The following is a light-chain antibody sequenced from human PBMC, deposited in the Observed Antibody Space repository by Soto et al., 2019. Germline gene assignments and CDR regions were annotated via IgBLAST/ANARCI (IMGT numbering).Light chain of an antibody. J-gene: IGKJ1*01. CDR2: AAS. CDR3: QQSYSTPQT. Sequence: DIQMTQSPSSLSASVGDRVTITCRASRSISSHLNWYQQKPGKAPKLLIYAASSLQSGVPSGFSGSGSGTYFTLTISRLQPEDFATYYCQQSYSTPQTFGQGTKVEIK. V-gene: IGKV1-39*01. CDR1: RSISSH.